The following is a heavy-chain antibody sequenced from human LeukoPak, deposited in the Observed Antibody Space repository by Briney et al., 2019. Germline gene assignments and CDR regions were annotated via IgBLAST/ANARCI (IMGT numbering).Heavy chain of an antibody. CDR1: RFTFSSHG. J-gene: IGHJ4*02. D-gene: IGHD3-10*01. Sequence: GGSLRLSCAPSRFTFSSHGMHWVRQGPGKGLEWVAFIWNDGSNKYYADSVKGRFTISRDNSKSTLYLQMNSLRAEDTAVYYCARDRGKDYFDYWGRGTLVTVSS. CDR3: ARDRGKDYFDY. CDR2: IWNDGSNK. V-gene: IGHV3-33*01.